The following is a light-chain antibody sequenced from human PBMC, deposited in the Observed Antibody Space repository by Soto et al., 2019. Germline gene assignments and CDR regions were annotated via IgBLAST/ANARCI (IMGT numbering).Light chain of an antibody. CDR2: DAS. J-gene: IGKJ5*01. CDR3: QQRSDWLPIT. CDR1: QSVSNF. Sequence: EVVLTQSPATLSLSPGERATLSCRASQSVSNFLAWYQQRPGQAPRLLIYDASTRATGIPARFSGRGSGTDFTLTISSLEPEDVAVYYCQQRSDWLPITFGQGTRLEMK. V-gene: IGKV3-11*01.